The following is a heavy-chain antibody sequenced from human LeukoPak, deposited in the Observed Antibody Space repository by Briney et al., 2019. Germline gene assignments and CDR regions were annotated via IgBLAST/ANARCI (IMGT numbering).Heavy chain of an antibody. CDR2: VSSSGSTI. Sequence: GGSLRLSCAASRFTFSSYEMNWVRQAPGKGLEWVSYVSSSGSTIYYADSVKGRFTISRDNAKNSLYLQMNSLRAEDTAVYYCAIIYDSSGYDDYWGQGTLVTVSS. CDR1: RFTFSSYE. D-gene: IGHD3-22*01. J-gene: IGHJ4*02. CDR3: AIIYDSSGYDDY. V-gene: IGHV3-48*03.